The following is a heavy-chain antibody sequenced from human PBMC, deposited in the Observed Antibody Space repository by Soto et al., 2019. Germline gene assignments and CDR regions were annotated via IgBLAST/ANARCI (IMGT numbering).Heavy chain of an antibody. CDR2: IYYSGST. J-gene: IGHJ5*02. Sequence: PSETLSLTCSVSGGSISSNYWSWIRQPPGKGLEWIGYIYYSGSTNYNPSLKSRVTISVDTSKNQFSLKLSSVTAADTAVYYCARLSGGSSNWFDPWGQGTLVTSPQ. CDR3: ARLSGGSSNWFDP. CDR1: GGSISSNY. D-gene: IGHD2-15*01. V-gene: IGHV4-59*01.